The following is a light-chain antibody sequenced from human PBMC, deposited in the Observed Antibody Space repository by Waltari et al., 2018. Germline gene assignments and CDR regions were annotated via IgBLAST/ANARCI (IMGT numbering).Light chain of an antibody. CDR3: QHYVRLPAT. V-gene: IGKV3-20*01. Sequence: IVLTQSPGTLSLSPGERATLSCRASQSVSRSLAWYQQKPCPAPKLLIHGSTPKAPCIPNRFTGSGSGTDFSLTISSLEPEDFAIYFCQHYVRLPATFGQGTKVEIK. CDR1: QSVSRS. J-gene: IGKJ1*01. CDR2: GST.